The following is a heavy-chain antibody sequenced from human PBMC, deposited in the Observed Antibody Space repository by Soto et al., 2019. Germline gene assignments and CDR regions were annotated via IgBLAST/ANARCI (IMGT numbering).Heavy chain of an antibody. CDR1: GFTFDDYA. Sequence: GGSLRLSCAACGFTFDDYAMHWVRQAPGKGLEWVSGISWNSGSIGYADSVKGRFTISRDNAKNSLYLQMNSLRAEDTALYYCANLPGIAAALVDPWGQGTLVTVSS. V-gene: IGHV3-9*01. J-gene: IGHJ5*02. CDR2: ISWNSGSI. D-gene: IGHD6-13*01. CDR3: ANLPGIAAALVDP.